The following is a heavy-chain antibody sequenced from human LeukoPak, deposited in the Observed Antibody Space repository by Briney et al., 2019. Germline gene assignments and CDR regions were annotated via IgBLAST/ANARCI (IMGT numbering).Heavy chain of an antibody. CDR1: GGSISSYY. CDR3: ARSAHRYSSSPYYFDY. D-gene: IGHD6-13*01. V-gene: IGHV4-59*08. Sequence: PSETLSLTRTVSGGSISSYYWSWIRQPPGKGLEWIGYIYYSGSTNYNPSLKSRVTISVDTSKNQFSLKLSSVTAADTAVYYCARSAHRYSSSPYYFDYWGQGTLVTVSS. CDR2: IYYSGST. J-gene: IGHJ4*02.